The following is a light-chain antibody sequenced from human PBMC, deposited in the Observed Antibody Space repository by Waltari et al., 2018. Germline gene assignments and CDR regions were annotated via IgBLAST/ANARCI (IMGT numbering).Light chain of an antibody. CDR2: EVT. CDR1: SSDVGNYNY. CDR3: SSYAGSNNLM. Sequence: QSALTQPPSASGSPGQSVTISCPGSSSDVGNYNYVSWYQNHPGKAPKLMIYEVTKRPSGFPDRFSGSKSGNTASLTVSGLQAEDEADYYCSSYAGSNNLMFGGGTKVTVL. V-gene: IGLV2-8*01. J-gene: IGLJ3*02.